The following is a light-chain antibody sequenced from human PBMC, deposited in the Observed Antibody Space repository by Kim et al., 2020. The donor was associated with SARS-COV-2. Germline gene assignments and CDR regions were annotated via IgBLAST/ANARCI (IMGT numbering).Light chain of an antibody. V-gene: IGLV6-57*04. Sequence: NFMLTQPHSVSGSPGMTVTISCTRTSGNIATGYVQWYQQRPGSAPTTVIYEDKERPSGVPDRFSGSIDSSSNSASLTISGLKTEDEADYYCQSYDTFSLYVFGTGTKVTVL. CDR1: SGNIATGY. J-gene: IGLJ1*01. CDR3: QSYDTFSLYV. CDR2: EDK.